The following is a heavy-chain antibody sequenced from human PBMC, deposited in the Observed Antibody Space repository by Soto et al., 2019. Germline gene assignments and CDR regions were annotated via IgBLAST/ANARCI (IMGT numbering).Heavy chain of an antibody. CDR1: GGTFSSYT. CDR3: AREVSSTSAGDV. D-gene: IGHD2-15*01. J-gene: IGHJ6*02. V-gene: IGHV1-69*08. CDR2: IIPILGIA. Sequence: QVQLVQSGAEVKKPGSSVKVSCKASGGTFSSYTISWVRQAPGQGLEWMGRIIPILGIATYAQKFQGRVTITADKSTSTVYLELSSLRSEDQAVYYCAREVSSTSAGDVRGQGTTVIVAS.